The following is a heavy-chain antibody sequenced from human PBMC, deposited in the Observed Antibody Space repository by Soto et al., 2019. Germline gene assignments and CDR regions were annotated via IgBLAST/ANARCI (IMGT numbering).Heavy chain of an antibody. CDR1: GGSFSGYY. CDR3: ARGGGIYYYYGMDV. V-gene: IGHV4-34*01. J-gene: IGHJ6*02. D-gene: IGHD3-16*01. Sequence: QVQLQQWGAGLLKPSETLSLTCAVYGGSFSGYYWSWIRQPPGKGLEWIGEINHSGSTNYNPSLTSRVTISVATSKSQVSLKLSSVTAADTAVYYCARGGGIYYYYGMDVWGQGTTVTVSS. CDR2: INHSGST.